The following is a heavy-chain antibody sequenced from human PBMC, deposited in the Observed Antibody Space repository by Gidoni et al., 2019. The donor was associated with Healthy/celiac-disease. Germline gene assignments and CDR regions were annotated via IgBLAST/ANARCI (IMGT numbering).Heavy chain of an antibody. V-gene: IGHV3-48*02. J-gene: IGHJ5*02. CDR2: ISSSSSTI. CDR1: GFTFSSYS. Sequence: EVQLVESGGGLVQPGGSLRLSCAASGFTFSSYSMNWVRQAPGKGLEWVSYISSSSSTIYYADSVKGRFTISRDNAKNSLYLQMNSLRDEDTAVYYCARASYSSSWGDWFDPWGQGTLVTVSS. CDR3: ARASYSSSWGDWFDP. D-gene: IGHD6-13*01.